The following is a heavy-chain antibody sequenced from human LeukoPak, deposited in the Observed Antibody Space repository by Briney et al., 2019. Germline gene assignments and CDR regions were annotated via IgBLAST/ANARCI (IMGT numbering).Heavy chain of an antibody. J-gene: IGHJ4*02. CDR2: VHNVGST. D-gene: IGHD6-19*01. CDR1: GFSTTNGIYY. CDR3: ARHAEYNSGWHFYLDH. Sequence: SETLSLTCTASGFSTTNGIYYWAWIRQSPGKGLEWIGSVHNVGSTYYNLSLMSRVTMSIDTSKNQFSLRLNSVTAADTAVYYCARHAEYNSGWHFYLDHWGQGILVTVSS. V-gene: IGHV4-39*01.